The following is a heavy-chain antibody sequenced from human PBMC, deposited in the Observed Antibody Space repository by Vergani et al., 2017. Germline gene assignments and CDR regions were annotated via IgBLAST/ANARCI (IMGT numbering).Heavy chain of an antibody. Sequence: QVQLVQSGAEVKKPEASVKVSCKASGYTFTSYDINWVRQATGQGLEWMGWMNPNSGNTGYAQKFQGRITMTNDTSMSTAYMELSSMRSDDTAVYYCARVRTRERTPDDYRFDPWGQGTLVTVSS. J-gene: IGHJ5*02. CDR1: GYTFTSYD. CDR2: MNPNSGNT. D-gene: IGHD4-11*01. CDR3: ARVRTRERTPDDYRFDP. V-gene: IGHV1-8*01.